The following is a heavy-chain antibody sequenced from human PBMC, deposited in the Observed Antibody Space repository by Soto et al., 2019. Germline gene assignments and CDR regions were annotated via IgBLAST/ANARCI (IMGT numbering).Heavy chain of an antibody. J-gene: IGHJ3*02. CDR1: GGSISSYY. CDR3: ARDLGGDGCNGGHDAFDI. CDR2: IYYSGST. Sequence: SETLSLTCTVSGGSISSYYWSWIRQPPGKGLEWIGYIYYSGSTNYNPSLKSRVTISVDTSKNQFSLKLSSVTAADTAVYYCARDLGGDGCNGGHDAFDIWGQGTMVTVSS. D-gene: IGHD3-16*01. V-gene: IGHV4-59*01.